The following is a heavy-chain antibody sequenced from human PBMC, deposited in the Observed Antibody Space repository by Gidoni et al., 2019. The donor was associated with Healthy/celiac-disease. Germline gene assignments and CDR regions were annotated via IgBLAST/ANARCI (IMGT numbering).Heavy chain of an antibody. D-gene: IGHD6-19*01. J-gene: IGHJ4*02. CDR2: IWYDGSTE. CDR3: ARGGSYSGGWNSPWDFDY. CDR1: GFTFHTYG. Sequence: QVQLVESGGGVVQPGKSLRLSCAASGFTFHTYGMHWVRQAPGKGLEWVADIWYDGSTEYYADSVKGRFTSSRDNSKHALYLQMNSLRVEDTAVYYCARGGSYSGGWNSPWDFDYWGQGTLVTVSS. V-gene: IGHV3-33*01.